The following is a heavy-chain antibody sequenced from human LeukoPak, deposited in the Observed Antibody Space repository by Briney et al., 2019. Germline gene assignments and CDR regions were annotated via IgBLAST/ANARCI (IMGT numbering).Heavy chain of an antibody. CDR1: GFTFSSYW. D-gene: IGHD3-10*01. J-gene: IGHJ3*01. Sequence: GGSLRLSCAASGFTFSSYWMYWVRQAPGKGLVWVSRINSDESSTSYADSVKGRFTISRDNAKNSLYLQMNSLRVEDTAVYYCAREGMVRGVPDAFDLWGQGTMVTVSS. V-gene: IGHV3-74*01. CDR2: INSDESST. CDR3: AREGMVRGVPDAFDL.